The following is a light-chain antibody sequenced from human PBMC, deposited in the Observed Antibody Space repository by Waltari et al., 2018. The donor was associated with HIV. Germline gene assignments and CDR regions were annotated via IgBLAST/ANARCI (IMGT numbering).Light chain of an antibody. Sequence: QSALTQPASVSGSPGQSITISCTGTSSDVGGYNYVSWYQQHPGKVPKLMIFEVSNRPSGVSNRFSGSKSGNTASLTISGLQAEDEADYYCSSYTSSSTPHVFGSGTKVTVL. V-gene: IGLV2-14*01. J-gene: IGLJ1*01. CDR1: SSDVGGYNY. CDR2: EVS. CDR3: SSYTSSSTPHV.